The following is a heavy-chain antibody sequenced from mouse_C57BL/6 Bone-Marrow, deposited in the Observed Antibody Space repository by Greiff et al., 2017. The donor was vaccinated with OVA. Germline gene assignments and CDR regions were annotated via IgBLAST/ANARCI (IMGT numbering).Heavy chain of an antibody. CDR3: ARDGTTVVAHFDY. D-gene: IGHD1-1*01. CDR2: ISYDGSN. Sequence: VQLQQSGPGLVKPSQSLSLTCSVTGYSITSGYYWNWIRQFPGNKLEWMGYISYDGSNNYNPSLKNRISITRDTSKNQFFLKLNSVTTEDTATYYCARDGTTVVAHFDYWGQGTTLTVSS. V-gene: IGHV3-6*01. CDR1: GYSITSGYY. J-gene: IGHJ2*01.